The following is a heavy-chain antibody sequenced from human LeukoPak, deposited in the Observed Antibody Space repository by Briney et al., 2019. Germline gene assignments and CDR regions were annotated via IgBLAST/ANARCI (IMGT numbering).Heavy chain of an antibody. J-gene: IGHJ4*02. V-gene: IGHV4-39*07. CDR3: ARFSSIAAAFDY. CDR1: GGSISSSSYY. Sequence: SETLSLTCTVSGGSISSSSYYWAWLRQPPGKELEWIGSVYYIGSTYYNPSLKRRVTISVDPYKNKFSLKLSSVTAADTAVYYCARFSSIAAAFDYWGLGTLVTVSS. CDR2: VYYIGST. D-gene: IGHD6-13*01.